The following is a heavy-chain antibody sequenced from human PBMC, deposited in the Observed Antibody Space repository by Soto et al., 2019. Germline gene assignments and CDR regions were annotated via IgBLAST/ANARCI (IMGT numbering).Heavy chain of an antibody. D-gene: IGHD6-6*01. CDR2: IYHSGST. Sequence: SETLSLTCAVSGGSISSGGYSWSWIRQPPGKGLEWIGYIYHSGSTYYNPSLKSRVTISVDRSKNQFSLKLSSVTAADTAVYYCASLLLSSSGLQWGQGTLVTVSS. CDR3: ASLLLSSSGLQ. J-gene: IGHJ4*02. V-gene: IGHV4-30-2*01. CDR1: GGSISSGGYS.